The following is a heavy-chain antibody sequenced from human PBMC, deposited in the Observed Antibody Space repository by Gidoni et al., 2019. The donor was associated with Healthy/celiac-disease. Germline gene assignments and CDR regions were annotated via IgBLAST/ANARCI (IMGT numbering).Heavy chain of an antibody. D-gene: IGHD6-13*01. CDR2: ISSSSSYI. J-gene: IGHJ4*02. V-gene: IGHV3-21*01. CDR1: GFTFSRYS. Sequence: EVQLVESGGGLVKPGGSLRLSCAASGFTFSRYSMNWVRQAPGKGLEWVSSISSSSSYIYYADSVKGRFTISRDNAKNSLYLQMNSLRAEDTAVYYCARDILVGSSWSDYWGQGTLVTVSS. CDR3: ARDILVGSSWSDY.